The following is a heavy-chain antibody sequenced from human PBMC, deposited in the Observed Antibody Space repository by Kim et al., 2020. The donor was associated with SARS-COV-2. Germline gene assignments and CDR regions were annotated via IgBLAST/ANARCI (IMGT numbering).Heavy chain of an antibody. CDR2: IYYSGST. D-gene: IGHD5-12*01. V-gene: IGHV4-59*08. Sequence: SETLSLTCTVSGGSISSYYWSWIRQSPGKGLEWIGYIYYSGSTNYNPSLKSRVTISVDTSKNQFSLKLSYVTAADTAVYYCARFSGEQWLPDYWGQGSLVTFSS. CDR1: GGSISSYY. J-gene: IGHJ4*02. CDR3: ARFSGEQWLPDY.